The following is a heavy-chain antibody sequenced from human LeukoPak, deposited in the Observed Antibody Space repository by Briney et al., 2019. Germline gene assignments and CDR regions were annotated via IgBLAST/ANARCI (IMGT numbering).Heavy chain of an antibody. D-gene: IGHD2-15*01. J-gene: IGHJ3*02. CDR2: IYPGDSDT. CDR1: GXSFTSYW. Sequence: GESLKISFKGSGXSFTSYWIGWVRQMPGKGVEWMGIIYPGDSDTRYSPSFQGQVTISADKSISTAYLQWSSLKASDTAMYYCASPQYCSGGSCYYAFDIWGQGTMVTVSS. CDR3: ASPQYCSGGSCYYAFDI. V-gene: IGHV5-51*01.